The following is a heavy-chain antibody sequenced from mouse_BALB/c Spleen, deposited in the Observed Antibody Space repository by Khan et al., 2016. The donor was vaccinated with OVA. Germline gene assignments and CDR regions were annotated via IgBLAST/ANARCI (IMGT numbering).Heavy chain of an antibody. J-gene: IGHJ2*01. CDR1: GYTFINYW. CDR3: ARRVLRWYCDD. CDR2: INPSTGYT. Sequence: QIQLVQSGAELAKPGASVKMSCKASGYTFINYWILWIKQRPGQGLEWIGYINPSTGYTEYNQNFKDKATLTADKSSSTAYMQLSSLTSEDSTVYYCARRVLRWYCDDWGQGTTLTVSS. V-gene: IGHV1-7*01. D-gene: IGHD1-1*01.